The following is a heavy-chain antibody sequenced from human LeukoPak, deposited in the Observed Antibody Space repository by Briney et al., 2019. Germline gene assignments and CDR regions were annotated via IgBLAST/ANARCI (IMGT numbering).Heavy chain of an antibody. CDR2: ISGSGGST. V-gene: IGHV3-23*01. J-gene: IGHJ4*02. Sequence: GGSLRLSCAASGFTFSSYAMSWVRQAPGKGLEWVSAISGSGGSTYYADSVKGRFTISRDNAKNSLYLQMDSLRAEDTAVYYCARADSSGWYFNYWGQGTLVTVSS. D-gene: IGHD6-19*01. CDR1: GFTFSSYA. CDR3: ARADSSGWYFNY.